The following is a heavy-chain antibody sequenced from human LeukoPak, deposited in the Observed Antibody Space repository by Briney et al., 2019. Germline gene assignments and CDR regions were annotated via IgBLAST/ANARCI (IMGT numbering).Heavy chain of an antibody. CDR2: IRSEANSYAT. D-gene: IGHD6-6*01. V-gene: IGHV3-73*01. CDR3: TRHEYSSSSGRDY. J-gene: IGHJ4*02. CDR1: GFTFSGSA. Sequence: GGSLRLSCAASGFTFSGSAMHWVRQASGKGLEWVGRIRSEANSYATAYAASVKGRFTISRDDSKNTAYLQMNSLKTEDTAVYYCTRHEYSSSSGRDYWGQGTLVTVSS.